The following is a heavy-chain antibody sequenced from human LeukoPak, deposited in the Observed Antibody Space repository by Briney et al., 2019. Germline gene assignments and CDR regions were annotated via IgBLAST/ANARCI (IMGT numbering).Heavy chain of an antibody. D-gene: IGHD6-6*01. Sequence: GGSLRLSCAASGFTFSSYSMNWVRQAPGKGLEWVSSISSSSSYIYYADSVKGRFTISRDNAKDSLYLQMNSLRAEDTAVYYCAREGSIAALRPYYFDYWGQGTLVTVSS. V-gene: IGHV3-21*01. CDR2: ISSSSSYI. CDR1: GFTFSSYS. J-gene: IGHJ4*02. CDR3: AREGSIAALRPYYFDY.